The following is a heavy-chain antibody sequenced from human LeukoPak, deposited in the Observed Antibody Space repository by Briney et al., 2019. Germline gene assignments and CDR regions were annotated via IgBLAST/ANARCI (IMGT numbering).Heavy chain of an antibody. Sequence: GGSLRLSCDASGLIYSSYAMSWVRQAPGKGLEWVANIKQDGSEKYYVDSVKGRFTISRDNAKNSLYLQMNSLRAEDTAVYYCARVLWFEELLFWGQGTLVTVSS. CDR1: GLIYSSYA. CDR2: IKQDGSEK. J-gene: IGHJ4*02. V-gene: IGHV3-7*01. CDR3: ARVLWFEELLF. D-gene: IGHD3-10*01.